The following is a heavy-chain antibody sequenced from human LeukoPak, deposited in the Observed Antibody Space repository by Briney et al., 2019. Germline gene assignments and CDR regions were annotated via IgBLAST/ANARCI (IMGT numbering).Heavy chain of an antibody. V-gene: IGHV1-24*01. D-gene: IGHD2-15*01. CDR1: GYTLTELS. CDR2: FDPEDGET. J-gene: IGHJ4*02. Sequence: GASVKVSCKVSGYTLTELSMHWVRQAPGKGLEWMGGFDPEDGETIYAQKFQGRVTMTEDTSTDTAYMELSSLRSEDTAEYYCATDHLDTLTGYCSGGSCLRYWGQGTLVTVSS. CDR3: ATDHLDTLTGYCSGGSCLRY.